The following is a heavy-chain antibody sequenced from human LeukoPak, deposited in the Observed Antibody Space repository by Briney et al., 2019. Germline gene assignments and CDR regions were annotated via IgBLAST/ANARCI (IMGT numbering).Heavy chain of an antibody. CDR1: GFTFSSYA. CDR3: ARGRSYCSGGSCYENDY. CDR2: ISYDGSNK. Sequence: GGSLRLSCAASGFTFSSYAMHWVRQAPGKGLEWVAVISYDGSNKYYADSVKGRFTISRDNSKNTLYLQMNSLRAEDTAVYYCARGRSYCSGGSCYENDYWGQGTLVTVSS. D-gene: IGHD2-15*01. V-gene: IGHV3-30-3*01. J-gene: IGHJ4*02.